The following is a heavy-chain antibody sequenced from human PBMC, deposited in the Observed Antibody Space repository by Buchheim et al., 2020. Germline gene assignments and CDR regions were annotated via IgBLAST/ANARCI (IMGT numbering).Heavy chain of an antibody. CDR2: ISGSGGST. V-gene: IGHV3-23*01. Sequence: EVQLLESGGGLVQPGGSLRLSCAASGFTFSSYAMSWVRQAPGKGLEWVSAISGSGGSTYYADSVKGRFTISRDNSKNKLYLQMNSLRAEDTAVYYCAKDRTIFGVVIIYYFDYWGQGTL. CDR1: GFTFSSYA. J-gene: IGHJ4*02. CDR3: AKDRTIFGVVIIYYFDY. D-gene: IGHD3-3*01.